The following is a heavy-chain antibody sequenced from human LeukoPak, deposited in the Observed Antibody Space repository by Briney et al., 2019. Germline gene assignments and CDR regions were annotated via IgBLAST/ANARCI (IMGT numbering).Heavy chain of an antibody. CDR3: HNTGLYNWFDP. CDR1: GFTFSSYA. V-gene: IGHV3-23*01. Sequence: GGSQRLSCAASGFTFSSYAMSGVRQAPGKGLEWVSAISGSGGSTYYADSVKGRFTISRDNSKNTLYLQMNSLRAEDTAVYYCHNTGLYNWFDPWGQGTLVTVSS. J-gene: IGHJ5*02. D-gene: IGHD1-14*01. CDR2: ISGSGGST.